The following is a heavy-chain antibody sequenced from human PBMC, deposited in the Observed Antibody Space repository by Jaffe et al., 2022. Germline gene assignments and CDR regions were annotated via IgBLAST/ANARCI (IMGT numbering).Heavy chain of an antibody. J-gene: IGHJ3*02. CDR2: IYTSGST. CDR3: ARVIIFRAYCGGDCYPDAFDI. V-gene: IGHV4-61*02. Sequence: QVQLQESGPGLVKPSQTLSLTCTVSGGSISSGSYYWSWIRQPAGKGLEWIGRIYTSGSTNYNPSLKSRVTISVDTSKNQFSLKLSSVTAADTAIYYCARVIIFRAYCGGDCYPDAFDIWGQGTMVTVSS. CDR1: GGSISSGSYY. D-gene: IGHD2-21*02.